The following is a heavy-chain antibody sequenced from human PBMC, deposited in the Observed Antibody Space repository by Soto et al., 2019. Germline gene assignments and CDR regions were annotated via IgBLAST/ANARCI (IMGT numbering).Heavy chain of an antibody. J-gene: IGHJ5*02. CDR2: MSYSGST. CDR1: GGSISSGGYY. CDR3: ARRDVLRYFDP. D-gene: IGHD3-9*01. V-gene: IGHV4-31*03. Sequence: QVQLQESGPGLVKPSQTLSLTCTVSGGSISSGGYYWSWIRQHPGKGLEWIGYMSYSGSTYNNPSLKGRGPISVDTSKNQFSLKLSSVTAADTAVYYCARRDVLRYFDPWGQGTLVTVSS.